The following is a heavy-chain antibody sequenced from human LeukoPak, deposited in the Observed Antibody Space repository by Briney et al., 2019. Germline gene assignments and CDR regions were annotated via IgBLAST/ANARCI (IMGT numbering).Heavy chain of an antibody. CDR2: IIPIFGTA. V-gene: IGHV1-69*13. D-gene: IGHD1-14*01. Sequence: SVKVSCKASGGTFSSYAISWVRQAPGQGLEWMGGIIPIFGTANYAQKFQGRVTITADEPTSTAYMELSSLRSEDTAVYYCALTPGGPDYYYYGMDVWGQGTTVTVSS. CDR1: GGTFSSYA. CDR3: ALTPGGPDYYYYGMDV. J-gene: IGHJ6*02.